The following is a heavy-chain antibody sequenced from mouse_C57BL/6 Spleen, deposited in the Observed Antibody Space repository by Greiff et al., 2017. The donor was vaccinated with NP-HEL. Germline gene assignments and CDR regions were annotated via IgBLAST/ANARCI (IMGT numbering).Heavy chain of an antibody. CDR2: IDPEDGET. D-gene: IGHD2-3*01. CDR1: GFNIKDYY. V-gene: IGHV14-1*01. J-gene: IGHJ3*01. Sequence: EVQLQQSGAELVRPGASVKLSCTASGFNIKDYYMHWVKQRPEQGLEWIGRIDPEDGETEYAPKFQGKATMTADTSSNTAYLQLSSLTSEDTAVYYCTTGWLLRGFAYWGQVTLVTVSA. CDR3: TTGWLLRGFAY.